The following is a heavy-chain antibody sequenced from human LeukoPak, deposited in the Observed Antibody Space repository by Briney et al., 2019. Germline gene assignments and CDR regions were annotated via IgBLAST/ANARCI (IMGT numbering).Heavy chain of an antibody. CDR1: GFTFSSYS. CDR3: ARDSVGATKSNWFDP. Sequence: GGSLRLSCAASGFTFSSYSMKWVRQAPGKGLEWVSSISSSSSYIYYADSVKGRFTISRDNAKNSLYLQMNSLRAEDTAVYYCARDSVGATKSNWFDPWGQGTLVTVSS. CDR2: ISSSSSYI. D-gene: IGHD1-26*01. V-gene: IGHV3-21*01. J-gene: IGHJ5*02.